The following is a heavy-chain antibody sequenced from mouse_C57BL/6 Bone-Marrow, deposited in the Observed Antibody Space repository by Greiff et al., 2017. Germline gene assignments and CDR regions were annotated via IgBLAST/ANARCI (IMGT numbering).Heavy chain of an antibody. J-gene: IGHJ1*03. Sequence: QVQLKESGAELARPGASVKLSCKASGYTFTSYGISWVKQRTGQGLEWIGEIYPRSGNTYYNEKFKGKATLTADKSSSTAYMELRSLTSDDSSVYFCARREGDYFDVWGTGTTVTVSS. D-gene: IGHD3-3*01. V-gene: IGHV1-81*01. CDR1: GYTFTSYG. CDR3: ARREGDYFDV. CDR2: IYPRSGNT.